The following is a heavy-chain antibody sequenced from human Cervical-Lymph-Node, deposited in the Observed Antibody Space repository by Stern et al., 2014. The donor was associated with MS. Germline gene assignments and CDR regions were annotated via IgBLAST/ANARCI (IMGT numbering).Heavy chain of an antibody. V-gene: IGHV3-30-3*01. D-gene: IGHD3-3*01. Sequence: VQLVQSGGGVVQPGRSLRLSCAASGFTFSSYAMHWVRQAPGKGLEWVAVISYDGSNKYYADSVKGRFTISRDNSTNTLYLQMNSLRAEDTAVYYCARSDDFWSGYPDYYYYGMDVWGQGTTVTVSS. CDR2: ISYDGSNK. CDR1: GFTFSSYA. CDR3: ARSDDFWSGYPDYYYYGMDV. J-gene: IGHJ6*02.